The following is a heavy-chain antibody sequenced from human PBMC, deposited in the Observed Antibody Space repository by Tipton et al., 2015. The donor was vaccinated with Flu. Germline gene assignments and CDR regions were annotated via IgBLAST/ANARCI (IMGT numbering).Heavy chain of an antibody. D-gene: IGHD3-10*01. Sequence: TLSLTCTVSGGSMSRHYWSWLRQPPGKGLEWIAYFNYNGSTTHYNPSLKSRVSTSVDTSNNQFSLRLSSVTAADTATYFCARYYYGSGSSDNPHYYYYGFDVWGQGTTVTVSS. V-gene: IGHV4-59*11. J-gene: IGHJ6*02. CDR1: GGSMSRHY. CDR2: FNYNGST. CDR3: ARYYYGSGSSDNPHYYYYGFDV.